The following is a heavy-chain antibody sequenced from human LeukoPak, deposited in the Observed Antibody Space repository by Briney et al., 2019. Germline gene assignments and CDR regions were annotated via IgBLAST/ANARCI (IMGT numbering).Heavy chain of an antibody. CDR3: ARDDALGDNALDI. D-gene: IGHD3-16*01. CDR1: GFTFSSYG. V-gene: IGHV3-33*01. CDR2: ILNDGSQE. Sequence: GGSLRLSCAASGFTFSSYGMHWVRQAPGKGLEWVAVILNDGSQEKYADSVKGRFTISRDNSKNTLFLQMNSLRAEDTAVYYCARDDALGDNALDIWGQGTMDTVSS. J-gene: IGHJ3*02.